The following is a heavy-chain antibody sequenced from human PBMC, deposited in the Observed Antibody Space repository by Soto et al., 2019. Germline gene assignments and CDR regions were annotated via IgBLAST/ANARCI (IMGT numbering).Heavy chain of an antibody. CDR3: AKWPYYYDCSGYYSPYYYGMDV. CDR1: GGTFSSYA. V-gene: IGHV1-69*06. D-gene: IGHD3-22*01. CDR2: IIPIFVTA. Sequence: QVQLVQSGAEVKKPGSSVKVSCKASGGTFSSYAISWVRQAPGQGLEWMGGIIPIFVTANYAQKFQGRVTITADKSTSTAYMELSSLRSADTAVYYCAKWPYYYDCSGYYSPYYYGMDVWGQGTTVTVS. J-gene: IGHJ6*02.